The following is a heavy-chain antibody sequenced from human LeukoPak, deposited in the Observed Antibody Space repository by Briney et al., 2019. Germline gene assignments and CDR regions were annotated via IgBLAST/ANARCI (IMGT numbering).Heavy chain of an antibody. D-gene: IGHD7-27*01. CDR1: GGSISSYY. CDR2: IYDSSGT. V-gene: IGHV4-59*01. CDR3: ARSGDWGFDY. J-gene: IGHJ4*02. Sequence: PSETLSLTWAVAGGSISSYYWSWIRQPPGKGLGWMVYIYDSSGTNYNPSLKSRVTISVDTSMSKSSLQRSCVTAADTAVYYCARSGDWGFDYWGKGSLVPVFS.